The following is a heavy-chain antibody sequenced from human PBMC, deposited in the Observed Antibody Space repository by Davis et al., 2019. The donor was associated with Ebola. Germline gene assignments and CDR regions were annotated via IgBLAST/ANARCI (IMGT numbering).Heavy chain of an antibody. Sequence: GESLKISCTGSGYSFTTYWIGWVRQMPGKGLEWMGIIYPGDSDTRYSPSFQGQVTSSADKSINTAYLQWSSLKASDTAMYYCARRGGWSGAFLDYWGQGTLVTVSS. CDR1: GYSFTTYW. CDR2: IYPGDSDT. J-gene: IGHJ4*02. D-gene: IGHD3-3*02. CDR3: ARRGGWSGAFLDY. V-gene: IGHV5-51*01.